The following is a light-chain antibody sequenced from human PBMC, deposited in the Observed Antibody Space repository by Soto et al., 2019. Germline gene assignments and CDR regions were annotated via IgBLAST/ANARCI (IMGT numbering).Light chain of an antibody. CDR2: DXS. Sequence: DIQMTQSPSTLSASIGDRVPITXRASYSITTWWSWYQHKPGXAPKXXXDDXSSLERGGPSRLSGSGSGTEFTLTISNLQPDDFATYFCQQYKNYTRPFGQGTKVDIK. J-gene: IGKJ1*01. CDR3: QQYKNYTRP. CDR1: YSITTW. V-gene: IGKV1-5*01.